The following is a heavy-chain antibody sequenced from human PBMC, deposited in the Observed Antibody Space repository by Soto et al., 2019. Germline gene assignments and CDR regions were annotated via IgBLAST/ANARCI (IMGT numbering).Heavy chain of an antibody. D-gene: IGHD3-3*01. CDR3: TTDMYDFWSGYYWDYYYGMDV. J-gene: IGHJ6*02. V-gene: IGHV3-15*07. CDR1: GFTFSNAW. Sequence: GGSLRLSCAASGFTFSNAWMNWVRQAPGKGLEWVGRIKSKTDGGTTDYAAPVKGRFTISRDDSKNTLYLQMNSLKTEDTAVYYCTTDMYDFWSGYYWDYYYGMDVWGQGTTVTVSS. CDR2: IKSKTDGGTT.